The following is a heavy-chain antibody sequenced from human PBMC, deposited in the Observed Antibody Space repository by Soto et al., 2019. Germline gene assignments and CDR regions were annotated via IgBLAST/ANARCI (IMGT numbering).Heavy chain of an antibody. Sequence: SETLSLTCTVSGGSISSSSYYWGWIRQPPGKGLEWIGSIYYSGSTYYNPSLKSRVTISVDTSKNQFSLKLSSVTAADTAVYYCARHGQERELEDYGDYGYYYYGMDVWGQGTTVTVSS. CDR2: IYYSGST. V-gene: IGHV4-39*01. CDR1: GGSISSSSYY. J-gene: IGHJ6*02. D-gene: IGHD4-17*01. CDR3: ARHGQERELEDYGDYGYYYYGMDV.